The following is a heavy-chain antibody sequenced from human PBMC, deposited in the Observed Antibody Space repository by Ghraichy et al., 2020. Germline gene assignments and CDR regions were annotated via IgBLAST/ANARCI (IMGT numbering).Heavy chain of an antibody. V-gene: IGHV3-21*01. CDR1: GFTFSSYS. D-gene: IGHD1-26*01. Sequence: GETLNISCAASGFTFSSYSMNWVRQAPGKGLEWVSSISSSSSYIYYADSVKGRFTISRDNAKNSLYLQMNSLRAEDTAVYYCARDGTSGAAPYYYYMDVWGKGTTVTVSS. CDR3: ARDGTSGAAPYYYYMDV. CDR2: ISSSSSYI. J-gene: IGHJ6*03.